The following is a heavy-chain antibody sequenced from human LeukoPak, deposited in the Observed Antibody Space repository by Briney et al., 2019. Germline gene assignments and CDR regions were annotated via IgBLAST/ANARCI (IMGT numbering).Heavy chain of an antibody. D-gene: IGHD2-8*01. CDR2: ISSSSSYI. CDR1: GFTFSSYS. CDR3: ARHSSMDAMLRINWFDP. V-gene: IGHV3-21*01. J-gene: IGHJ5*02. Sequence: GGSLRLSCAASGFTFSSYSMNWVRQAPGKGLEWVSSISSSSSYIYYADSVKGRFTISRDNAKNSLYLQMNSLRAEDTAVYYCARHSSMDAMLRINWFDPWGQGTLVTVSS.